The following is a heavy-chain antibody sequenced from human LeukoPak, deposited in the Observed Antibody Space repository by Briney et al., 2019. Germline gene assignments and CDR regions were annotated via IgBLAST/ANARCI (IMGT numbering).Heavy chain of an antibody. Sequence: SETLSLTCTVSGGSISSGGYYWSWIRQHPGKGLEWIGYIYYSGSTYYNPSLKSRVIISVDTSKNQFSLKLSSVTAADTAVYYCASSYDSSGYYYYWGQGTLVTVSS. J-gene: IGHJ4*02. D-gene: IGHD3-22*01. CDR3: ASSYDSSGYYYY. V-gene: IGHV4-31*03. CDR2: IYYSGST. CDR1: GGSISSGGYY.